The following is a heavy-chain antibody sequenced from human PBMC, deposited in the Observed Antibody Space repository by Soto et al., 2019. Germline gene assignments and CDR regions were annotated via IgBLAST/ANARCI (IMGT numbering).Heavy chain of an antibody. CDR3: ARGVAGPLHWFDP. J-gene: IGHJ5*02. CDR1: GYTFTSYA. D-gene: IGHD6-19*01. CDR2: INAGNGNT. Sequence: ASVKVSCKASGYTFTSYAMHWVRQAPGQRLEWMGWINAGNGNTKYSQKFQGRVTITRDASASTAYMELSSLRSEDTAVYYCARGVAGPLHWFDPWGQGTLVTVSS. V-gene: IGHV1-3*01.